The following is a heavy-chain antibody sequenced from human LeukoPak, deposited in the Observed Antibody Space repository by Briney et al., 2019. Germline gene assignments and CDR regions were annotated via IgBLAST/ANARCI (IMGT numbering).Heavy chain of an antibody. CDR2: VNLQGST. V-gene: IGHV4-4*02. CDR3: VRHKDPGSYYYYYGMDV. J-gene: IGHJ6*02. Sequence: SGTLSLTCGVSGGSITSTNYWTWVRQPPGKGLEWIGEVNLQGSTNYNPSLMSRVAISVDMSENHISLQLTSVTAADTAVYYCVRHKDPGSYYYYYGMDVWGQGTTVTVSS. CDR1: GGSITSTNY.